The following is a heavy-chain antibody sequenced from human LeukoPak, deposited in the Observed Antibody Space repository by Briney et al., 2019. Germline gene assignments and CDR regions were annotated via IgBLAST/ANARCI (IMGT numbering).Heavy chain of an antibody. Sequence: GGSLRLSCAASGFTFSSYSMNWVRQAPGKGLEWVSAISGSGGSTYYADSVKGRFTISRDNSKNTLYLQMNSLRAEDTAVYYCLRYCSSSYCPQGAFDIWGQGTMVTVSS. J-gene: IGHJ3*02. D-gene: IGHD2-2*01. CDR1: GFTFSSYS. V-gene: IGHV3-23*01. CDR2: ISGSGGST. CDR3: LRYCSSSYCPQGAFDI.